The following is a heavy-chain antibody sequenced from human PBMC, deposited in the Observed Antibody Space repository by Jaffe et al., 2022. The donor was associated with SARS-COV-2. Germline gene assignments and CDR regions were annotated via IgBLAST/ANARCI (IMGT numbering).Heavy chain of an antibody. J-gene: IGHJ5*01. CDR1: GYTFTKYY. V-gene: IGHV1-46*04. D-gene: IGHD3-16*01. CDR2: INPDGGST. Sequence: QVQLVQSGTEVKKPGASVIVSCEASGYTFTKYYIHWVRQAPGQGLEWMGIINPDGGSTNYAQKLQGRVTLTRDTSTNTVYMELNSLRSEDTAVYYCARAAGGTSFLFYNWFDSWGQGTLVTVFS. CDR3: ARAAGGTSFLFYNWFDS.